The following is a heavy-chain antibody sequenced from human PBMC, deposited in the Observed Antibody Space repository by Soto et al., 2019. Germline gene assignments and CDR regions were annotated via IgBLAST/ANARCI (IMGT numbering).Heavy chain of an antibody. CDR1: GYSFTNYW. J-gene: IGHJ4*02. D-gene: IGHD6-13*01. CDR2: IFPGDSDT. Sequence: GESLKISCKGSGYSFTNYWIGWVRQKPGKGLEWMGTIFPGDSDTRYSPSFQGHVTISADKSISTAYLQWSSLKASETAMYYFARHEQYSSSWYEIDYWGQGILVTVSS. CDR3: ARHEQYSSSWYEIDY. V-gene: IGHV5-51*01.